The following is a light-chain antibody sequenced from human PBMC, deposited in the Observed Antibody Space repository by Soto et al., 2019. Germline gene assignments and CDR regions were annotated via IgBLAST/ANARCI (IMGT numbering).Light chain of an antibody. CDR2: GAS. CDR3: QHYGSSTQT. V-gene: IGKV3-20*01. J-gene: IGKJ1*01. CDR1: QSIISNY. Sequence: EIVLTQSPGTLSLSPGERATLSCRASQSIISNYLAWYQQKAGQAPRLLIYGASSRATGIPDRFSGSGSGTDFTLSISRLESEDFAVYYCQHYGSSTQTFGQGTKVDI.